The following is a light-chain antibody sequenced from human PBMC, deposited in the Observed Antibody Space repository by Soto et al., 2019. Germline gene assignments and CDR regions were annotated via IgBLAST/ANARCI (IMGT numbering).Light chain of an antibody. CDR3: SSYTGSTTRVV. J-gene: IGLJ2*01. CDR2: DVS. V-gene: IGLV2-14*01. Sequence: QSVLTQPASVSGSPGQSITISCTGTSSDVGGYNYVSWYQQHPGEAPKLMIYDVSNRPSGVSNRFSGSKSGNTASLTISGLQGEDVADYYCSSYTGSTTRVVFGGGTKLTVL. CDR1: SSDVGGYNY.